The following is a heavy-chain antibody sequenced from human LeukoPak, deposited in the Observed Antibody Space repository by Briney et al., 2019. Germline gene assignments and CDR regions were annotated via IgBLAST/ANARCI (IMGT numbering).Heavy chain of an antibody. CDR1: GFTFSSYT. J-gene: IGHJ4*02. Sequence: PGRSLRLSCAASGFTFSSYTMCWVRQAPDKGLEWVAVISYDGGNKDYADSVKGRFTISRDNSKNTLSLQMNSLRPEDTAVYYCARDLKGSNYDILTGPIGAYWGQGTLVTVSS. CDR2: ISYDGGNK. D-gene: IGHD3-9*01. CDR3: ARDLKGSNYDILTGPIGAY. V-gene: IGHV3-30*04.